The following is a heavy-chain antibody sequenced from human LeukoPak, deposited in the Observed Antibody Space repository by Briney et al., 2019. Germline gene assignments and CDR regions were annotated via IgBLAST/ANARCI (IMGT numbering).Heavy chain of an antibody. Sequence: ASVKVPCKASGYTFTRYGISWVRQAAGQGLEWMGWISAYNGNTNYAQKLQGRVTMTTDTSTSTAYMELRSLRSDDTAVYYCARVYCSSTSCEWFDPWGQGTLVTVSS. CDR2: ISAYNGNT. D-gene: IGHD2-2*01. J-gene: IGHJ5*02. CDR1: GYTFTRYG. CDR3: ARVYCSSTSCEWFDP. V-gene: IGHV1-18*01.